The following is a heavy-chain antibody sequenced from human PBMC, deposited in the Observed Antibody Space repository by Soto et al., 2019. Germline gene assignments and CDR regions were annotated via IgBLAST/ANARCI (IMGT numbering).Heavy chain of an antibody. CDR2: IYGDDDK. Sequence: QITLKESGPTLVNPTQTLTLTCSFSGFSLGTPGAAVAWIRQPPGQALEWLALIYGDDDKRYSPSLKSRLNITKDTSKDQVVLTMTNVDPVDTATYFCVHRLPFYFNFWGRGALVTVTS. V-gene: IGHV2-5*02. CDR3: VHRLPFYFNF. J-gene: IGHJ2*01. CDR1: GFSLGTPGAA.